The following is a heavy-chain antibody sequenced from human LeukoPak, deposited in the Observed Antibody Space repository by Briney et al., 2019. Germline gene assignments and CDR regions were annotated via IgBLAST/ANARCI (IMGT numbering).Heavy chain of an antibody. D-gene: IGHD2-2*02. CDR1: GGIFSTYA. J-gene: IGHJ4*02. Sequence: AASVKVSCKASGGIFSTYAISWVRQAPGQGLEWMGGIMPMFATTNYAQRFQDRVTITADKATTTAYMELNSLTSEDTAIYYCARGARFVADCRSSSCYTPDFWGQGTLVTVSS. CDR3: ARGARFVADCRSSSCYTPDF. V-gene: IGHV1-69*06. CDR2: IMPMFATT.